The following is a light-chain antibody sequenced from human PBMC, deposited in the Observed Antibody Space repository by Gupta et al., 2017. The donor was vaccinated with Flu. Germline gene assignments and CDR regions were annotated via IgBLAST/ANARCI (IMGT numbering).Light chain of an antibody. J-gene: IGLJ1*01. CDR1: ALPKQY. CDR2: KDS. Sequence: SYELTQPPSVSVSPGQTARITCSGDALPKQYAYWYQQKPGKASVLVIYKDSERPSGIPERFSGSSSGTTVTLTISGVQAEDEGDYYCQSADSSGTLYVFGTGTKVTVL. CDR3: QSADSSGTLYV. V-gene: IGLV3-25*02.